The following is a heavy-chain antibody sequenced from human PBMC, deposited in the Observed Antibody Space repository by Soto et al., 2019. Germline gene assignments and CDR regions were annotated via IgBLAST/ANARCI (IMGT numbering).Heavy chain of an antibody. V-gene: IGHV4-39*01. Sequence: PETLCLTYTVHGDSISSSSYYCGGFRPPPGKGLEWIGSIYYSGSTYYNPSLKSRVTISVDTSKNQFSLKLSSVTAADTAVYYCARLGYQLRDYYYYGMDVCGQGTTVT. J-gene: IGHJ6*02. D-gene: IGHD1-7*01. CDR3: ARLGYQLRDYYYYGMDV. CDR1: GDSISSSSYY. CDR2: IYYSGST.